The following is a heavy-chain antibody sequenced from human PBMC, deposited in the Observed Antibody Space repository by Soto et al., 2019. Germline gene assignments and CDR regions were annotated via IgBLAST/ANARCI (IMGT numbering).Heavy chain of an antibody. D-gene: IGHD2-2*01. CDR2: ITASADTT. J-gene: IGHJ3*02. Sequence: EEQLLESGGGLVRPGGSLRLSCAASAFTFRSYAMSWVRQAPGKGLEWVSAITASADTTYYADSVKGRFTISRDNSKNTLYLRMNSLRAEDTAVYYCARVRPRRDCTSTSCLGAFDIWCQGTMVTVS. V-gene: IGHV3-23*01. CDR3: ARVRPRRDCTSTSCLGAFDI. CDR1: AFTFRSYA.